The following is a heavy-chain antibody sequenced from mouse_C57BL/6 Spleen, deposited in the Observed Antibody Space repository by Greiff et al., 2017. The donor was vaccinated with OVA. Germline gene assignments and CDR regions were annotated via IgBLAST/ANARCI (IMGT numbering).Heavy chain of an antibody. CDR3: ASYGSSYDFDV. CDR2: IYPGDGDT. D-gene: IGHD1-1*01. V-gene: IGHV1-80*01. Sequence: QVQLKQSGAELVKPGASVKISCKASGYAFSSYWMNWVQQRPGKGLEWIGQIYPGDGDTSYNGKFKGKATLTADKSSSTAYMQLSSLTSEDSAVYFCASYGSSYDFDVWGTGTTVTVSS. J-gene: IGHJ1*03. CDR1: GYAFSSYW.